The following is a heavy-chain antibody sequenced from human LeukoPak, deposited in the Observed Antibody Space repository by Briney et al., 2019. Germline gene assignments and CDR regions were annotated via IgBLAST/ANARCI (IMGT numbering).Heavy chain of an antibody. CDR1: GFTFDNAW. D-gene: IGHD3-10*01. Sequence: PGGSLGLSCAASGFTFDNAWMSWVRQAPGKGLEWVGRTKSKTDGGTTDYAAPVKGRLTISRDASKDTLYLQMDSLKTEDTAVYYCTARALGTWFSPADFDYWGQGTLVTVSS. J-gene: IGHJ4*02. CDR2: TKSKTDGGTT. CDR3: TARALGTWFSPADFDY. V-gene: IGHV3-15*01.